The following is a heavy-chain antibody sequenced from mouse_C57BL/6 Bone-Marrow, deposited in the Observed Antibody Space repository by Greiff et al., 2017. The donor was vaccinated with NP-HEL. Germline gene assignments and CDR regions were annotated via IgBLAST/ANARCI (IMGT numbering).Heavy chain of an antibody. Sequence: QVQLQQSGPELVKPGASVKLSCKASGYTFTSYDINWVKQRPGQGLEWIGWIYPRDGSTQYNEKFKGKATLTVDTSSSTAYMESHSLTSEDSAVYFCAREGGTTAPYYAMDYWGQGTSVTDSS. CDR2: IYPRDGST. CDR1: GYTFTSYD. V-gene: IGHV1-85*01. D-gene: IGHD1-2*01. CDR3: AREGGTTAPYYAMDY. J-gene: IGHJ4*01.